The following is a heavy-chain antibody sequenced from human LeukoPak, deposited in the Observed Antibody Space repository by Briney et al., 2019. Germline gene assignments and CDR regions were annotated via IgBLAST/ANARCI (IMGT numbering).Heavy chain of an antibody. D-gene: IGHD7-27*01. CDR3: ARTPPNWGADY. CDR1: GYTFTSYD. V-gene: IGHV1-8*01. Sequence: GASVKVPCKASGYTFTSYDINWVRQATGQGLEWMGWMSPNSGNTGYAQKFQGRVTMTRDTSIGTAYLELSSLKSEDTAVYYCARTPPNWGADYWGQGTLVTVSS. J-gene: IGHJ4*02. CDR2: MSPNSGNT.